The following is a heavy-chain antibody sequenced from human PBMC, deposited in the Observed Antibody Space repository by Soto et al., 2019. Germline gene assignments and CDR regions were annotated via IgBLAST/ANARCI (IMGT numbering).Heavy chain of an antibody. Sequence: QVQLQQWGAGLLKPSETLSLTCAVYGGSLSGHYWTWIRQAPGKGLEWIGEINHSGGTNYNSSLKSRVTISVDTSKNQFSLILLSVTAADTAMYYCARDRQDYDLWSGYENEGPYGMDVWGQGTTVTVSS. D-gene: IGHD3-3*01. CDR1: GGSLSGHY. CDR2: INHSGGT. J-gene: IGHJ6*02. CDR3: ARDRQDYDLWSGYENEGPYGMDV. V-gene: IGHV4-34*01.